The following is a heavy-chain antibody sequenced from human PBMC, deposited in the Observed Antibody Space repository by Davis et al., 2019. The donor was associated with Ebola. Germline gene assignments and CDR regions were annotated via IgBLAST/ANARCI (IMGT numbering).Heavy chain of an antibody. CDR1: GFTFSNYA. D-gene: IGHD6-19*01. V-gene: IGHV3-23*01. Sequence: PGGSLRLSCAASGFTFSNYAMSWVRQAPGKGLEWVSDMSGSGDSVYYADSVKGRFTISRDHAKSSLYLQMNSLRDEDTAVYYCTRDTRSSGWYGDFDSWGQGTLVTVSS. J-gene: IGHJ4*02. CDR3: TRDTRSSGWYGDFDS. CDR2: MSGSGDSV.